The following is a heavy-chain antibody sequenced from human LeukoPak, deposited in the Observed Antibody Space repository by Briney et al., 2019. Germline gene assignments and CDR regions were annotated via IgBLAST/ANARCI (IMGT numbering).Heavy chain of an antibody. CDR1: GASISSSTYY. CDR3: ARGRLTTAYYYYYYMDV. V-gene: IGHV4-39*07. D-gene: IGHD4-11*01. CDR2: IYSSGLT. J-gene: IGHJ6*03. Sequence: PSETLSLTCTVSGASISSSTYYWAWIRQPPGKSLEWIGSIYSSGLTYYHPSLKSRLTISSDTSNNQFSLKLSSVTAADTAVYYCARGRLTTAYYYYYYMDVWGKGTTVTVSS.